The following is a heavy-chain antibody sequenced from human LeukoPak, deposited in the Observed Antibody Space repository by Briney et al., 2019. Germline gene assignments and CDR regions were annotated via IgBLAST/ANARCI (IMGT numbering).Heavy chain of an antibody. Sequence: PGGSLRLPCAVSGFTFSSYSMNWVRQAPGKGLEWVGRTRNKANSYTTEYAASVKGRFTISRDDSKNSLYLQMNSLKTEDTAVYYCVKEGTTDYWGQGTLVTVSS. V-gene: IGHV3-72*01. CDR1: GFTFSSYS. CDR2: TRNKANSYTT. J-gene: IGHJ4*02. CDR3: VKEGTTDY. D-gene: IGHD4-11*01.